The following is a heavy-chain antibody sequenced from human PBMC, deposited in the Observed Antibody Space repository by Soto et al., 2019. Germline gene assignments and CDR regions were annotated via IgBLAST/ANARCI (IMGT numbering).Heavy chain of an antibody. J-gene: IGHJ6*02. CDR1: GFTFSSYG. CDR3: AKDIGMSYGLEV. V-gene: IGHV3-30*18. CDR2: ISYDGSNK. D-gene: IGHD3-16*02. Sequence: LRLSCAASGFTFSSYGMHWVRQAPGKGLEWVAVISYDGSNKYYADSVKGRFTISRDNSKNTLYLQMNSLRAEDTAVYYCAKDIGMSYGLEVWGQGTTLSVSS.